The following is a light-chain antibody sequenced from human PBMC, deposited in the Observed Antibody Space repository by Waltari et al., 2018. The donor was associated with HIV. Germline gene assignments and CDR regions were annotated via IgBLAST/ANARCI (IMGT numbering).Light chain of an antibody. CDR1: VLAKKS. J-gene: IGLJ3*02. V-gene: IGLV3-27*01. Sequence: SYELTQPSSVSVSPGQTARITCSGDVLAKKSARWFQQKPGQAPVLVIYKDSERPSGIPERFSGSSSGTTVTLTISGAQVEDEPHYYCYSAADNDLRVFVGGTKLTVL. CDR3: YSAADNDLRV. CDR2: KDS.